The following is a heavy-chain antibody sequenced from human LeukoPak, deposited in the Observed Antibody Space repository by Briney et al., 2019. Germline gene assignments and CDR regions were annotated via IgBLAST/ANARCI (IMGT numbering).Heavy chain of an antibody. D-gene: IGHD3-22*01. J-gene: IGHJ4*02. Sequence: EASVNVSCKASGYTFTSYGISWVRPAPGQGLEWMGWISAYNGNTNYAQKLQGRVTMTTDTSTSTAYMELRSLRSDDTAVYYCARSASGVSGYVLDYWGQGTLVTVSS. CDR3: ARSASGVSGYVLDY. CDR1: GYTFTSYG. CDR2: ISAYNGNT. V-gene: IGHV1-18*01.